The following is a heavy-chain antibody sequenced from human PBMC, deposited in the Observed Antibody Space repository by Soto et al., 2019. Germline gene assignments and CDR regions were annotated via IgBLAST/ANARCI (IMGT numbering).Heavy chain of an antibody. CDR3: AGLHSASPPCYFDY. Sequence: QVLLVQSGIEVKKPGASVKISCKASGYTFVSYYIHWVRQAPGQGLEWMGVINPRGGDTAYAQKFQARTPMTRETSTTPVYMELSSLSSEDTAGYYCAGLHSASPPCYFDYWGQGTLVTASS. J-gene: IGHJ4*02. D-gene: IGHD1-26*01. V-gene: IGHV1-46*01. CDR2: INPRGGDT. CDR1: GYTFVSYY.